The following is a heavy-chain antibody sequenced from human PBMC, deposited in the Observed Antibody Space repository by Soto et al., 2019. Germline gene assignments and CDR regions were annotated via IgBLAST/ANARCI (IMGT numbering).Heavy chain of an antibody. D-gene: IGHD2-15*01. CDR3: ARGVVVAATWFDP. CDR2: INHSGST. V-gene: IGHV4-34*01. CDR1: GGSFSCYY. Sequence: SETLSLTCAVYGGSFSCYYWIWIRQPPGKGLEWIGEINHSGSTNYNPSLKSRVTISVDTSKNQFSLKLSSVTAADTAVYYCARGVVVAATWFDPWGQGTLVTVSS. J-gene: IGHJ5*02.